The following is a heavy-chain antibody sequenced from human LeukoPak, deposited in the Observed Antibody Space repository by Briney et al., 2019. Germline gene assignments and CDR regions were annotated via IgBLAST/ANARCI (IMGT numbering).Heavy chain of an antibody. D-gene: IGHD1-26*01. CDR1: GFTFSRYW. V-gene: IGHV3-74*01. CDR2: IKSDGSST. CDR3: VRDNRSYNFDY. J-gene: IGHJ4*02. Sequence: PGGSLRLSCAASGFTFSRYWMHWVCQAPGKGLVWVSCIKSDGSSTSTADSAKGRFTISRDNAKNTVYLQMNSLRAEDTAVYYCVRDNRSYNFDYWGQGTLVTVSS.